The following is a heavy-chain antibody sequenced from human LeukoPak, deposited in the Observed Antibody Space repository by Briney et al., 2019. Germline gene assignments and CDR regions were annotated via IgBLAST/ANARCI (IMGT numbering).Heavy chain of an antibody. CDR1: GFSISTYE. CDR3: ARGTLLNAFDI. V-gene: IGHV3-48*03. CDR2: FRSSRGTI. D-gene: IGHD1-26*01. J-gene: IGHJ3*02. Sequence: PGGSLRLSCAASGFSISTYEMNWVRQAPGKGLEWVSYFRSSRGTIYYADSVRGRFTVSGDSAKNSLYLQMNSLRADDTAVYYCARGTLLNAFDIWGQGTMVTVPS.